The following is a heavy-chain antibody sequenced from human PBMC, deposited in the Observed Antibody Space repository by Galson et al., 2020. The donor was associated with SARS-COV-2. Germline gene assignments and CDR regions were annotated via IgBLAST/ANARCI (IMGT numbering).Heavy chain of an antibody. D-gene: IGHD3-10*01. CDR3: AREGRMGCGELCIREDDAFDI. CDR2: NHYSGTP. J-gene: IGHJ3*02. Sequence: SETLSLTCTVSGGSISSGGYYCSWIRQHPGKGLEWIGYNHYSGTPYSNPPTKRPVTRSVDTYKNQFSLKLRSGTAADTAVYYCAREGRMGCGELCIREDDAFDIWGQGTMVTVSS. V-gene: IGHV4-31*01. CDR1: GGSISSGGYY.